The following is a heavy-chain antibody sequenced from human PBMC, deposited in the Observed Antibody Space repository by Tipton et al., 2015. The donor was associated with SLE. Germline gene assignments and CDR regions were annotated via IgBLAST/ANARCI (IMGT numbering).Heavy chain of an antibody. D-gene: IGHD2-21*02. CDR2: IRKSGETT. CDR3: AVGSDCSL. Sequence: SLRLSCAASGFTFSSYAMSWVRQAPGKGLEWVSTIRKSGETTYYADSVKGRFTISRDNSKNTMYLQMDSLRADDTAEYYCAVGSDCSLWGQGTPVTVSS. J-gene: IGHJ4*02. V-gene: IGHV3-23*01. CDR1: GFTFSSYA.